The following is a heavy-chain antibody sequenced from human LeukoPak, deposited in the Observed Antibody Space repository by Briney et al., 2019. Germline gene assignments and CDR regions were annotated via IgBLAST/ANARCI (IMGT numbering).Heavy chain of an antibody. Sequence: SETLSLTCTVSGGSISSYYWSWIRQPPGKGRGWIAYIYYSGSTNYNPSLKSRVTISIDTSKNQFSLKLNSVTAADTAVYYCARGLIRQSAFDIWGQGTMVTVSS. CDR1: GGSISSYY. CDR3: ARGLIRQSAFDI. V-gene: IGHV4-59*01. CDR2: IYYSGST. D-gene: IGHD2-8*01. J-gene: IGHJ3*02.